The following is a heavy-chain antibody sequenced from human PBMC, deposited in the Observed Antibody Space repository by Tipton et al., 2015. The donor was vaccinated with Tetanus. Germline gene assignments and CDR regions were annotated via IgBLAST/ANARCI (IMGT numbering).Heavy chain of an antibody. CDR2: IYPGDSDT. D-gene: IGHD2-8*01. CDR1: GYIFNNYW. CDR3: ARAHCTDGVCNFDF. Sequence: QLVQSGGEVKKPGESLKISCKGSGYIFNNYWIGWVRQKPGKGLEWMGIIYPGDSDTRYSPSSQCQVTISVDKAINTAYLQWSSLKASDTSMFYCARAHCTDGVCNFDFWGQGALVTVAS. V-gene: IGHV5-51*01. J-gene: IGHJ4*02.